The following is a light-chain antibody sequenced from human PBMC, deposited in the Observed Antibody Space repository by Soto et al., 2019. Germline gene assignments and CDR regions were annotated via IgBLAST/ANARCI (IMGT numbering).Light chain of an antibody. V-gene: IGKV1-33*01. CDR2: DAS. CDR1: QDISNY. CDR3: QQYDNLPLT. Sequence: DIQMTQSPSSLSASVGDRVTITCQASQDISNYLNWYQQKPGKAPKLLIYDASNFETGVPSRFSGSGSGTDLTFTISSLQPEDIATYYCQQYDNLPLTFGGGTKVDIK. J-gene: IGKJ4*01.